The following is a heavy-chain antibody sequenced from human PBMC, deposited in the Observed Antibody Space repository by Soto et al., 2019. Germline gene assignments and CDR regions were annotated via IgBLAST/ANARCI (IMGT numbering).Heavy chain of an antibody. CDR3: ASRIAAAGTNFDY. J-gene: IGHJ4*02. CDR1: GGTFSSYS. CDR2: IIPIFGTA. D-gene: IGHD6-13*01. V-gene: IGHV1-69*13. Sequence: SVKVSCKASGGTFSSYSISWVRQAPGQGLEWTGGIIPIFGTANYAQKFQGRATITADESTSTAYMELSSLRSEDTAVYYCASRIAAAGTNFDYWGQGTLVTVS.